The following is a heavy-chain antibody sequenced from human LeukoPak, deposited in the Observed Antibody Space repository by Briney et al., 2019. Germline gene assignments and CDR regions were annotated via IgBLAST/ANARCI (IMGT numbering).Heavy chain of an antibody. V-gene: IGHV3-23*01. CDR1: GFTFSNSA. D-gene: IGHD5-18*01. J-gene: IGHJ4*02. Sequence: HTGGSLRLTCAASGFTFSNSALSWVRQAPGKGLEWVSDISGSGGSTYYADSVKGRFTISRDNSKNTLYLQMNSLRAEDTAVYYCAKRIQSAMATGYWGQGTLVTVSS. CDR2: ISGSGGST. CDR3: AKRIQSAMATGY.